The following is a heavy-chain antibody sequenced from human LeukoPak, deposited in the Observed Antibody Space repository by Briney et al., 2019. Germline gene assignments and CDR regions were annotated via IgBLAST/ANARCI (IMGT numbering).Heavy chain of an antibody. CDR1: GFTFSSYG. J-gene: IGHJ6*02. Sequence: PGGSLRLSCSASGFTFSSYGMDWVRQAPGKGLEWVAVIWYDGSNKYYVDSVKGRFTISRDNSKNTLYLQMNSLRAEDTAVYFCARARDTTSNYYYGMDVWGQGTTVTVSS. D-gene: IGHD2/OR15-2a*01. V-gene: IGHV3-33*08. CDR3: ARARDTTSNYYYGMDV. CDR2: IWYDGSNK.